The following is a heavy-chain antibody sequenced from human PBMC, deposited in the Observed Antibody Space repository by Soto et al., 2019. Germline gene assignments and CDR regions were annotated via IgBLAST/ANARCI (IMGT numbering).Heavy chain of an antibody. V-gene: IGHV1-46*02. D-gene: IGHD4-17*01. CDR3: ARGPDDSDVPRWDY. Sequence: QVQLMQSGAEVRKPGASVRLSCETSGYNFNQYYIHWVRQPPGKGLKWMGIINPRGGTTEYAHKFRGRVTVTGDTSTRTAYMELRSLRSDDTAIYFCARGPDDSDVPRWDYWGQGTLVTVSS. J-gene: IGHJ4*02. CDR1: GYNFNQYY. CDR2: INPRGGTT.